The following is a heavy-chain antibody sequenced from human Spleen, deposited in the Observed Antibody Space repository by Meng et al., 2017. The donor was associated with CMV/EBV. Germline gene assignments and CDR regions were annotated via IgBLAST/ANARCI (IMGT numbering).Heavy chain of an antibody. J-gene: IGHJ6*02. Sequence: GESLKISCAASGFTFSDYYMSWIRQAPGKGLEWVSYISSSGSTIYYADSVKGRFTISRDNAKNSLYLQMNSLRAEDTAVYYCARSSSGDRYYYYYGMDVWCQGTTVTVSS. CDR2: ISSSGSTI. D-gene: IGHD6-6*01. V-gene: IGHV3-11*04. CDR3: ARSSSGDRYYYYYGMDV. CDR1: GFTFSDYY.